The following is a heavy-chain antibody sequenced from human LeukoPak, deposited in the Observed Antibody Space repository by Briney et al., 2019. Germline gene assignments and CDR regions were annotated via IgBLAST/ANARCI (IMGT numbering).Heavy chain of an antibody. CDR2: INHSGST. V-gene: IGHV4-34*01. Sequence: SETLSLTCAVYGGSFSGYYWRWIRQPAGKGLEWIGEINHSGSTNYNPSLKSRVTISVDTSKNQFSPKLSSVTAADTAVYYCARGESWGDFDYWGQGTLVTVSS. CDR3: ARGESWGDFDY. CDR1: GGSFSGYY. D-gene: IGHD3-16*01. J-gene: IGHJ4*02.